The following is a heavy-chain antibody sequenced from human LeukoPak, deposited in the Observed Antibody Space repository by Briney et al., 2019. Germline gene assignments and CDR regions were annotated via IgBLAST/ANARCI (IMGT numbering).Heavy chain of an antibody. CDR1: GYTFADYY. CDR2: IYPKSGGT. J-gene: IGHJ3*02. CDR3: ARYFYDSSGSSSDAFDI. Sequence: ASVKVSCKASGYTFADYYIHWVRQAPGQGLEWMGWIYPKSGGTNSAQKFQGRVTMTRDTSMSTAYMELSRLRSDDSAVYYCARYFYDSSGSSSDAFDIWGQGTMVTVSS. D-gene: IGHD3-22*01. V-gene: IGHV1-2*02.